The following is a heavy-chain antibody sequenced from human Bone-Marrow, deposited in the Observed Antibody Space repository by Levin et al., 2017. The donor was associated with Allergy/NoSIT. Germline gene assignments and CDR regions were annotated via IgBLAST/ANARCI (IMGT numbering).Heavy chain of an antibody. CDR1: GGSLSDDY. CDR3: AGVRRAQSSTLPTWFDP. J-gene: IGHJ5*02. Sequence: RSSETLSLTCTVSGGSLSDDYWSWIRQPPGKGLEWIGYIYYRGSTNYNPSLKSRVTMSVDTSKNQFSLKLRSVTAADTAGYYCAGVRRAQSSTLPTWFDPWGQGTLVTVSS. V-gene: IGHV4-59*08. D-gene: IGHD6-6*01. CDR2: IYYRGST.